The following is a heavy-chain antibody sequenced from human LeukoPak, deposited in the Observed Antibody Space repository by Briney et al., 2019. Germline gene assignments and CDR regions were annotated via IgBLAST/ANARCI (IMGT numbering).Heavy chain of an antibody. J-gene: IGHJ6*03. CDR1: AGSITSGSYY. CDR2: IYYSGST. D-gene: IGHD5-18*01. V-gene: IGHV4-61*01. Sequence: SETLSLTCSVSAGSITSGSYYWSWIRQPPGKGLEWIGYIYYSGSTNYNPSLKSRVTISVDTSKNQFSLKLTSVTAADTAVYYCARTTEGGYTYGYFYYYYMDVWGKGTTVTISS. CDR3: ARTTEGGYTYGYFYYYYMDV.